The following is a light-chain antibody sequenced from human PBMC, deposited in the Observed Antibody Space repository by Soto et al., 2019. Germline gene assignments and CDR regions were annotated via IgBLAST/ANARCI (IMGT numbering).Light chain of an antibody. CDR2: DVS. CDR1: SSEVGGYNY. CDR3: SSYTSSSTLVV. Sequence: QSALTQPASVSGSPGQSITISCTGTSSEVGGYNYVSWYQQHPGKAPKLMIYDVSNRPSGVSNRFSGSKSGNTASLTISGLQAEDVADYSCSSYTSSSTLVVFGGGTKLTVL. V-gene: IGLV2-14*01. J-gene: IGLJ2*01.